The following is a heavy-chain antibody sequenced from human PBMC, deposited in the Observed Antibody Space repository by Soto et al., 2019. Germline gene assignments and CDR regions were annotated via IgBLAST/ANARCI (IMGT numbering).Heavy chain of an antibody. CDR1: EFSFDDSA. CDR2: ITYTGVST. D-gene: IGHD6-13*01. Sequence: EAQLLESGGDLVQPGGSLRLSCAASEFSFDDSAMSWVRQAPGKGLEWVSSITYTGVSTYYADSVKGRFTISRDNSRDTLFLQMNSLRAEDTAIYYCAKSSVWYPYFDSWGQGTLVTVSS. J-gene: IGHJ4*02. V-gene: IGHV3-23*01. CDR3: AKSSVWYPYFDS.